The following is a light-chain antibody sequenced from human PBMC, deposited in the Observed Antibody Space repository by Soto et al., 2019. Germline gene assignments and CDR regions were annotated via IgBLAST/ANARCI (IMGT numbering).Light chain of an antibody. Sequence: EIMLTQSPGTLSLSPGERATLSCRASQSLSSNFLAWYQQKPGQAPRLLIYGASNRATGTPDRFSGSGSGTDFTLTINRLEPGDFAVYYCLQYFGSAVHSFGQGTKLEI. CDR1: QSLSSNF. J-gene: IGKJ2*01. CDR3: LQYFGSAVHS. CDR2: GAS. V-gene: IGKV3-20*01.